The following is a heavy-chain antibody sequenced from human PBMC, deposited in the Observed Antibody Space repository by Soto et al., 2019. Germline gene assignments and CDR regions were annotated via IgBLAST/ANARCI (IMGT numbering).Heavy chain of an antibody. Sequence: QVQLVESGGGVVQPGRSLRLSCAASGFTFSTYGMHWVRQAPGKGLEWVAVIWYDGSNKYYADSVKGRFTISRDNSKNTLYLQMNSLRAEDTAVYYCARGNYHNCYGMDVWGQGNTVTVSS. CDR3: ARGNYHNCYGMDV. CDR1: GFTFSTYG. D-gene: IGHD1-1*01. J-gene: IGHJ6*02. CDR2: IWYDGSNK. V-gene: IGHV3-33*01.